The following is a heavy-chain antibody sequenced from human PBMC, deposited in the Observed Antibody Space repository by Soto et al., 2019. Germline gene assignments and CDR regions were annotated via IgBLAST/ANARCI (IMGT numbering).Heavy chain of an antibody. J-gene: IGHJ6*02. V-gene: IGHV3-23*01. D-gene: IGHD6-13*01. CDR1: GFTFSSYA. Sequence: EVQLLESGGGLVQPGGSLRLSCAASGFTFSSYAMSWVRQAPGKGLEWVSAISGSGGSTYYADSVKGRFTISRDNSKNTLYLQMNSLRAEDTAVYYCAKTGGAAAARYYYCGMDVWGQGTTVTVSS. CDR2: ISGSGGST. CDR3: AKTGGAAAARYYYCGMDV.